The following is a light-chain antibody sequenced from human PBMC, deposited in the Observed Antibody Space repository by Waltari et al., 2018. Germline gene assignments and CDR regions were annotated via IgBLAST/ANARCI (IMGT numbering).Light chain of an antibody. CDR2: GKN. CDR3: HSRDSSGDVL. J-gene: IGLJ2*01. V-gene: IGLV3-19*01. CDR1: SLRTYY. Sequence: SSELTQDPAVSVAVGRTFRITWQGDSLRTYYVSWFHKKPGQAPALVIYGKNNRPSVISDRFSASSSGSTASLTIIGAQAEDEADYSCHSRDSSGDVLIGGGTKLTVV.